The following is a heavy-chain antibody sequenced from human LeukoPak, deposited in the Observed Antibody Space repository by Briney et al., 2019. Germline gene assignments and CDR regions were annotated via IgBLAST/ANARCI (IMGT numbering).Heavy chain of an antibody. CDR2: MNPNSGNT. J-gene: IGHJ4*02. D-gene: IGHD2-15*01. CDR3: ASYCSGGSCYSGPFDY. Sequence: ALVKVSCKASGYTFTSYDINWVRQATGQGLEWMGWMNPNSGNTGYAQKFQGRVTMTRNTSISTAYMELSSLRSEDTAVYYCASYCSGGSCYSGPFDYWGQGTLVTASS. CDR1: GYTFTSYD. V-gene: IGHV1-8*01.